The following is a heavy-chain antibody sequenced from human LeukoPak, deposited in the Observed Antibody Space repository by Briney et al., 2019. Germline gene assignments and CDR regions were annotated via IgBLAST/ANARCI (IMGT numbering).Heavy chain of an antibody. Sequence: GGSLRLSCAASGFIVSSNYTSWVRQAPGKGLEWVSILYSGGITYYADSVKGRFTISRDNSMNTLYLQMNSLRAEDTALYYCARGRSEGGSYVFDYWGQGTLVTVSS. CDR3: ARGRSEGGSYVFDY. CDR1: GFIVSSNY. J-gene: IGHJ4*02. CDR2: LYSGGIT. V-gene: IGHV3-66*01. D-gene: IGHD1-26*01.